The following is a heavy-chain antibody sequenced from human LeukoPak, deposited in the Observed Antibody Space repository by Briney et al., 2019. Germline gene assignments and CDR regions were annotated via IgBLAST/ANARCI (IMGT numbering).Heavy chain of an antibody. Sequence: SVKVSCKASGGTFSSYAISWVRQAPGQGLEWMGGIIPIFGTANYAQKFQGGVAITADESTSTAYMELSSLRSEDTAVYYCARVVVPAAIQYYYYGMDVWGQGTTVTVSS. D-gene: IGHD2-2*02. V-gene: IGHV1-69*13. CDR1: GGTFSSYA. CDR2: IIPIFGTA. J-gene: IGHJ6*02. CDR3: ARVVVPAAIQYYYYGMDV.